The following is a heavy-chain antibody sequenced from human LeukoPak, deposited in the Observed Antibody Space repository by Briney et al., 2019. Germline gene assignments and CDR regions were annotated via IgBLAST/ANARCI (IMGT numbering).Heavy chain of an antibody. D-gene: IGHD6-13*01. CDR1: GFTFSSYG. CDR2: IWYDGSNK. V-gene: IGHV3-33*01. J-gene: IGHJ3*02. Sequence: GGSLRLSCAASGFTFSSYGMHWVRQAPGKGLEWVADIWYDGSNKYYADSVKGRFTISRDNSKNTLYLQMNSLRAEDTAVYYCARDQRVAYSSSWYGGVFDIWGQGTMVTVSS. CDR3: ARDQRVAYSSSWYGGVFDI.